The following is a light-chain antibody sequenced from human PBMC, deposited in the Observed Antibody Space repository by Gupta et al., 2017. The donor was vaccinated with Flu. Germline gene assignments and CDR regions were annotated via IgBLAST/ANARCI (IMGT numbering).Light chain of an antibody. J-gene: IGKJ1*01. CDR3: QQSSSIPWT. V-gene: IGKV1-39*01. CDR1: QNINNF. CDR2: AAS. Sequence: DIQMTQSPSSLSASVGDRVTITCRASQNINNFLNWYQQKSGKAPKVLIYAASVLESGVPSRFSGSASGTDFTLTISSLQPGDFATYYRQQSSSIPWTFGPGTKVEMK.